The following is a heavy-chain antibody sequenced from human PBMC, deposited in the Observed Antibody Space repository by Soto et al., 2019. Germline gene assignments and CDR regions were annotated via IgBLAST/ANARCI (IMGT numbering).Heavy chain of an antibody. J-gene: IGHJ6*02. CDR1: GDSVSSGGNY. CDR3: ARDRHYDILTGYYGYYGMDV. V-gene: IGHV4-61*08. D-gene: IGHD3-9*01. CDR2: IHYSGGV. Sequence: SETLSLTCTVSGDSVSSGGNYWSWIRQPPGEGLEWIAYIHYSGGVNYNPSLKSRVTISVDTSKNQFSLRLSSVTAADTAVYYCARDRHYDILTGYYGYYGMDVWGQGTTVTVSS.